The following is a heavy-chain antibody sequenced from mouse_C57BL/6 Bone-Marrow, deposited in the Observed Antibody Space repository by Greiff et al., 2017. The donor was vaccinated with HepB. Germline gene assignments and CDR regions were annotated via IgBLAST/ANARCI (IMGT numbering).Heavy chain of an antibody. Sequence: QVQLQQPGAELVKPGASVKLSCKASGYTFTSYWMQWVKQRPGQGLEWIGEIDPSDSYTNYNQKFKGKATLTVDKSSSTAYMQLSSLTSEDSAVYYCTSQVGRRTYSTLDYWGQGNSVTVSS. CDR3: TSQVGRRTYSTLDY. J-gene: IGHJ4*01. CDR1: GYTFTSYW. D-gene: IGHD3-1*01. V-gene: IGHV1-50*01. CDR2: IDPSDSYT.